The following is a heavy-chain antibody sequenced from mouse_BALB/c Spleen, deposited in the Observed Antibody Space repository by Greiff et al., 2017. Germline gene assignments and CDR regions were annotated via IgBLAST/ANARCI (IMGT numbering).Heavy chain of an antibody. CDR3: TRWPDGPKGYFDV. CDR2: INPSNGGT. J-gene: IGHJ1*01. Sequence: VQLQQSGAELVKPGASVKLSCQASGYTFTSYYMYWVKQRPGQGLEWIGEINPSNGGTNFNEKFKSKATLTVDKSSSTAYMQLSSLTSEDSAVYYCTRWPDGPKGYFDVWGAGTTVTVSS. V-gene: IGHV1S81*02. D-gene: IGHD2-3*01. CDR1: GYTFTSYY.